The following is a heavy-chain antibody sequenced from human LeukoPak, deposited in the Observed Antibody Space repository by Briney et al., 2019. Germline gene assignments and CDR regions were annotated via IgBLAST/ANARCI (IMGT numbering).Heavy chain of an antibody. CDR2: INHSGST. J-gene: IGHJ4*02. D-gene: IGHD3-22*01. CDR3: ASSEYYYDSSSPY. CDR1: GGSFSGYY. Sequence: PSETLSLTCAVYGGSFSGYYWSWIRQPPGKGLEWIGEINHSGSTNYNPSLKSRVTISVDTSKNQFSLKLSSVTAADTAVYYCASSEYYYDSSSPYWGQGTLVTVSS. V-gene: IGHV4-34*01.